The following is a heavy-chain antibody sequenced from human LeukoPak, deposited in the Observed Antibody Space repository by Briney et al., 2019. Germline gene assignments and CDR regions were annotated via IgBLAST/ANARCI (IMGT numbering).Heavy chain of an antibody. Sequence: ASVKVSCKASGYTFTNYYMHWVRQAPGQGLEWMGIINPSDGKTSYAQKFQGRVTLTRDTSISTAYMELSRLRSDDTAMYYCARIRDGYDPFDYWGQGTPVTVSS. D-gene: IGHD5-24*01. CDR2: INPSDGKT. CDR3: ARIRDGYDPFDY. CDR1: GYTFTNYY. J-gene: IGHJ4*02. V-gene: IGHV1-46*01.